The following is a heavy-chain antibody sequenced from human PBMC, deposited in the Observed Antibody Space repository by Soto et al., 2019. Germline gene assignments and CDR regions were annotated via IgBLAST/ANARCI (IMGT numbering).Heavy chain of an antibody. CDR2: FDPEDGET. J-gene: IGHJ6*02. Sequence: ASVKVSCKVSGYTLTELSMHWVRQAPGKGLEWMGGFDPEDGETIYAQKFQGRATMTEDTSTDTAYMELSSLRSEDTAVYYCATDSGPGIAAAGTLYYYYGMDVWGQGTTVTVSS. D-gene: IGHD6-13*01. V-gene: IGHV1-24*01. CDR1: GYTLTELS. CDR3: ATDSGPGIAAAGTLYYYYGMDV.